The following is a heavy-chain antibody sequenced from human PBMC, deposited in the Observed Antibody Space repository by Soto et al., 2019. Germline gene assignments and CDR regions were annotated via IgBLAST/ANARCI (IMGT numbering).Heavy chain of an antibody. J-gene: IGHJ4*02. Sequence: PSETLSLTCTVSGGSVSSSSYYWGWVRQPPGKGLEWIGSVYYSGSTYYNPSLESRVTISVDTSKNQFSLKLTSVTAADTAVYYCARRRDCGGECYWDTDFDYWGQGTLVTVSS. V-gene: IGHV4-39*01. D-gene: IGHD2-21*01. CDR3: ARRRDCGGECYWDTDFDY. CDR1: GGSVSSSSYY. CDR2: VYYSGST.